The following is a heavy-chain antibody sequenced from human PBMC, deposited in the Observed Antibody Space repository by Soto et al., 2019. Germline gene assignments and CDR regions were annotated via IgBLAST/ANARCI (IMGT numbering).Heavy chain of an antibody. CDR3: ARDASTTYYDFWSGYYTGIDWFDP. Sequence: GASVKVSCKASGYTFTSYAMHWVRQAPGQRLEWMGWINAGNGNTKYSQKFQGRVTITRDTSASTAYMELSSLRSEDTAVYYCARDASTTYYDFWSGYYTGIDWFDPWGQGTRVTVSS. V-gene: IGHV1-3*01. CDR2: INAGNGNT. J-gene: IGHJ5*02. D-gene: IGHD3-3*01. CDR1: GYTFTSYA.